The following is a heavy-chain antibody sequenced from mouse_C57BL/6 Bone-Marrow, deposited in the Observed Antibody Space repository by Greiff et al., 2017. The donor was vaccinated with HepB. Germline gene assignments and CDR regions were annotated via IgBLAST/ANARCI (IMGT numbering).Heavy chain of an antibody. V-gene: IGHV10-3*01. D-gene: IGHD1-1*01. CDR1: GFTFNTYA. CDR2: IRSKSSNYAT. CDR3: VRDAPYYYGRGWYFDV. Sequence: EVHLVESGGGLVQPKGSLKLSCAASGFTFNTYAMHWVRQAPGKGLEWVARIRSKSSNYATYYADSVKDRFTISRDDSQSMLYLQMNNLKTEDTAMYYCVRDAPYYYGRGWYFDVWGTGTTVTVSS. J-gene: IGHJ1*03.